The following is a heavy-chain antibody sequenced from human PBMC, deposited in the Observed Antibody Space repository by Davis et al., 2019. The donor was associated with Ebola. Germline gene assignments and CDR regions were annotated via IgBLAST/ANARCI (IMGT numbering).Heavy chain of an antibody. J-gene: IGHJ4*02. CDR3: ASAYYYDSSGYLLGG. CDR1: GFTFSIYT. D-gene: IGHD3-22*01. V-gene: IGHV3-21*04. Sequence: GESLKISCAASGFTFSIYTMNWVRQAPGEGLEWVSSISSSGSYIYYPDSVRGRFTISRDNAKNSLYLQMNSLRAEDTAVYYCASAYYYDSSGYLLGGWGQGTLVTVSS. CDR2: ISSSGSYI.